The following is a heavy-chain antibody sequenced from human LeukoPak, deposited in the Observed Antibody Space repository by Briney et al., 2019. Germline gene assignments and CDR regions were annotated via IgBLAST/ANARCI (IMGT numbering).Heavy chain of an antibody. J-gene: IGHJ4*02. V-gene: IGHV3-30*18. D-gene: IGHD2-15*01. Sequence: PGRSLRLSCAASGFTFSSYGMHWVRQAPGKGLEWVAVISYDGSNKYYADSVKGRFTISRDNSKNTLYLQMNSLRAEDTAVYYCAKDLGCSSGSCYSGSFDYWGQGTLVTVSS. CDR1: GFTFSSYG. CDR2: ISYDGSNK. CDR3: AKDLGCSSGSCYSGSFDY.